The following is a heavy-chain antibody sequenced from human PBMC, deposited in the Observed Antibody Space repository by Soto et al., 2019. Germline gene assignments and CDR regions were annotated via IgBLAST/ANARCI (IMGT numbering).Heavy chain of an antibody. CDR1: GFTFSSYA. D-gene: IGHD5-18*01. J-gene: IGHJ4*02. V-gene: IGHV3-23*01. Sequence: EVQLLESGGGLVQPGGSLRLSCAASGFTFSSYAMSWVRQAPGKGLEWVSAISGSGGSTYYGDSVKGRFTISRDNSKNTLYLEMSSLRGEEKAVYCCGAFIDTAMALGGYWGQGTLVTGSS. CDR3: GAFIDTAMALGGY. CDR2: ISGSGGST.